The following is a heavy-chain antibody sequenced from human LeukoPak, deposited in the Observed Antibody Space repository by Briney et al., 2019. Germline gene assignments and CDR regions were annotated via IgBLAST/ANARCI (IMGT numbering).Heavy chain of an antibody. CDR2: ISDRGDST. Sequence: GGSLTLSCAASGFSVTTYAMGWVRQAPGKGLEWVSVISDRGDSTHYADSVKGRFTISRDSSKNSLYLQMNSLRAEDTAVYYCARRRYSGSSQHFDYWGQGTLVTVSS. V-gene: IGHV3-23*01. D-gene: IGHD1-26*01. CDR3: ARRRYSGSSQHFDY. J-gene: IGHJ4*02. CDR1: GFSVTTYA.